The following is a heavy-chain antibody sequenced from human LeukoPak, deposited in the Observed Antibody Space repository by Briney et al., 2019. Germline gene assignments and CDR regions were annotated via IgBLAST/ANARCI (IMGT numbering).Heavy chain of an antibody. CDR1: GFTFSSYA. D-gene: IGHD2-2*01. CDR3: ARSLPFRYCSSTSCSYDAFDI. Sequence: GGSLRLSWAASGFTFSSYAMHWVRQAPGKGLEWVAVISYDGSNKYYADSVKGRFTISRDNSKNTLYLQMSSLRAEDTAVYYCARSLPFRYCSSTSCSYDAFDIWGQGTMVTVSS. V-gene: IGHV3-30-3*01. J-gene: IGHJ3*02. CDR2: ISYDGSNK.